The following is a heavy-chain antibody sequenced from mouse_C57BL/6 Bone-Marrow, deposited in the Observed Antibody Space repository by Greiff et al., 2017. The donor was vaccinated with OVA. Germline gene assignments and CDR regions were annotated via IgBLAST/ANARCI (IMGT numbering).Heavy chain of an antibody. J-gene: IGHJ1*03. Sequence: VQLQQSGAELVKPGASVKLSCTASGFNIKDYYMHWVKQRTEQGLEWIGRIDPEDGETNYAPKFQGKATITADTSSNTAYLQLSSLTSEDTAVYYCAGGGFYDSNLGYFDVWGTGTTVTVSS. CDR1: GFNIKDYY. V-gene: IGHV14-2*01. CDR3: AGGGFYDSNLGYFDV. CDR2: IDPEDGET. D-gene: IGHD2-5*01.